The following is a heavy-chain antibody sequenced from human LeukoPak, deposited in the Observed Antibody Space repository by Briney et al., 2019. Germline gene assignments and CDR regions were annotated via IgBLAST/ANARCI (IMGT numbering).Heavy chain of an antibody. D-gene: IGHD4-17*01. V-gene: IGHV4-59*01. J-gene: IGHJ4*02. CDR2: IYYSGST. CDR3: ARGIESYGDYGY. Sequence: SETLSLTCTVSGGSISSSYWSWIRQPPGKGLEWIGYIYYSGSTNYNPSLKSRVTISVDTSKNQFSLKLSSATAADTAIYYCARGIESYGDYGYWGQGTLVTVSS. CDR1: GGSISSSY.